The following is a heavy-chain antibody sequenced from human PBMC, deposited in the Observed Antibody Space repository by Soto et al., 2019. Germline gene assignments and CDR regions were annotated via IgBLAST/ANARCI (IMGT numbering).Heavy chain of an antibody. Sequence: GGSLRLSCSASGFTFSSYAMHWVRQAPGKGLEYVSAISSNGGSTYYADSVKGRFTISRDNSKNTLHLQMSSLRAEDTAVYYCARRQISPPTRGAATARGAMDVWGQGTTVTVSS. J-gene: IGHJ6*02. V-gene: IGHV3-64*04. D-gene: IGHD6-13*01. CDR3: ARRQISPPTRGAATARGAMDV. CDR1: GFTFSSYA. CDR2: ISSNGGST.